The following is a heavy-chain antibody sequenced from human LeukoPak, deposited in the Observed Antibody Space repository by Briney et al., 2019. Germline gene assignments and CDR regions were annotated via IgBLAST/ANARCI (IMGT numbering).Heavy chain of an antibody. CDR2: INEDGSET. Sequence: PGGSLRLSCAASGFKFGNYSMNWIRRAPGQGLEWVANINEDGSETYYVDSVMGRFTISRDNVRNSLYLQMDSLRVEDTATYYCARDFSGEFDYWGQGTLVTVST. CDR3: ARDFSGEFDY. D-gene: IGHD7-27*01. CDR1: GFKFGNYS. J-gene: IGHJ4*02. V-gene: IGHV3-7*01.